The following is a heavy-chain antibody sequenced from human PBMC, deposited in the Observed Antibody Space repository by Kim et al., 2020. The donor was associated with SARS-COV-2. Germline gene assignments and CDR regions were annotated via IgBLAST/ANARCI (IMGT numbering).Heavy chain of an antibody. CDR2: SGNT. CDR3: ARGHWFDP. V-gene: IGHV1-8*01. Sequence: SGNTGYAQKFQGRVTMTRNTSISTAYMELSSLRSEDTAVYYCARGHWFDPWGQGTLVTVSS. J-gene: IGHJ5*02.